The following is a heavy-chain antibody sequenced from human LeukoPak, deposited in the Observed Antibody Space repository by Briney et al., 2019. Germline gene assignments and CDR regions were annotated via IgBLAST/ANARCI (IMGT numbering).Heavy chain of an antibody. V-gene: IGHV4-34*01. CDR1: GGSFSGYP. D-gene: IGHD4-23*01. CDR2: INDGGRT. CDR3: ARDQLRSWFDP. J-gene: IGHJ5*02. Sequence: PSETLSLTCGVYGGSFSGYPWTWIRQSPGKGLEWIGEINDGGRTNYNPSLKSRVTISVDTSKNQFSLKLSSVTATDTAVYYCARDQLRSWFDPWGQGTLVTVSS.